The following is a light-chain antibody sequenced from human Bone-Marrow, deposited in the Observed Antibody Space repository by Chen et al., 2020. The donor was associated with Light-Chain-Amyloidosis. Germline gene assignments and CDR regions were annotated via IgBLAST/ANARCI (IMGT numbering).Light chain of an antibody. J-gene: IGLJ3*02. CDR2: DVN. V-gene: IGLV2-14*03. Sequence: QSALSQPSSVSGSPGQSITISCTGSSSDIGGNKYVFWYQHYPGKAPRLMIDDVNKRPSGGSIRFSGAQSGSTASLTISGRQAEDEAAYYCSSSTDTTTVVFGGGTKVTVL. CDR1: SSDIGGNKY. CDR3: SSSTDTTTVV.